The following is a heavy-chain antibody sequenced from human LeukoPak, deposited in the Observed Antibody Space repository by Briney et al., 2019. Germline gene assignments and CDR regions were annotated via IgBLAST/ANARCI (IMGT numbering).Heavy chain of an antibody. CDR1: GFTFSSYA. CDR3: AKDRSEGKYGDEFDY. V-gene: IGHV3-30*18. D-gene: IGHD4-17*01. CDR2: ILYDGGKK. Sequence: TGGSLRLSCAASGFTFSSYAMSWVRQAPGKGLEWVAAILYDGGKKDYADSVKGRFTISRDNSKNTLYLQMNSLRVEDTAVYFCAKDRSEGKYGDEFDYWGQGTLVTVSS. J-gene: IGHJ4*02.